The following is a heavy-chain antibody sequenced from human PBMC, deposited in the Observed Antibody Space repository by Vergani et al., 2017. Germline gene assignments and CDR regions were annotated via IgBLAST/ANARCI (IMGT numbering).Heavy chain of an antibody. CDR1: GGTFSSYA. D-gene: IGHD3-9*01. V-gene: IGHV1-69*12. Sequence: QVQLVQSGAEVKKPGSPVKVSCKASGGTFSSYAISWVPQAPGQGLEWMGGIIPIFGTANYAQKFQGRVTITAEESTSTAYMELSSLRSEDPAVYYCAGVDFDWSIAPPWGQGTLVTVSS. CDR3: AGVDFDWSIAPP. J-gene: IGHJ5*02. CDR2: IIPIFGTA.